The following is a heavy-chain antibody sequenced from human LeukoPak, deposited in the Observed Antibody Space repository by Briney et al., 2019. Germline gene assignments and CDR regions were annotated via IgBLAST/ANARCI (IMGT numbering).Heavy chain of an antibody. J-gene: IGHJ5*02. CDR2: IYTSGST. V-gene: IGHV4-4*07. CDR3: ARAGYCSGGSCYSRGHWFDP. D-gene: IGHD2-15*01. Sequence: PSETLSLTCTVSGGSISSYYWSWIRQPAGKGLEWIGRIYTSGSTNYNPSLKSRVTMSVDTSKNQFSLKLSSVTAADTAVYYCARAGYCSGGSCYSRGHWFDPWGQGTLVTVSS. CDR1: GGSISSYY.